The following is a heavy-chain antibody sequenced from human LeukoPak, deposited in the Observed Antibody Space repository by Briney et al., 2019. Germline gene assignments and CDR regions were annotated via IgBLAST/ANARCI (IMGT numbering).Heavy chain of an antibody. V-gene: IGHV3-21*01. CDR3: ARDFLYSSSEYGY. CDR1: GFTFSSYS. CDR2: ISSSSSYI. J-gene: IGHJ4*02. D-gene: IGHD6-13*01. Sequence: PGGSLRLSCAASGFTFSSYSMNWVRQAPGKGLEWVSSISSSSSYIYYADSVKGRFTISRDNAKNSLYLQMNSLRAEDTAVYYCARDFLYSSSEYGYWGQGTLVTVSS.